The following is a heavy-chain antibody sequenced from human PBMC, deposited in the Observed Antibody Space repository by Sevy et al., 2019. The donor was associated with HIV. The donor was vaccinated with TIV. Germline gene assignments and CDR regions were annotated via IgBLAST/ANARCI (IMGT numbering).Heavy chain of an antibody. J-gene: IGHJ6*02. CDR2: ISSSGSTI. V-gene: IGHV3-48*03. CDR3: ARGLIADTIFGVVIDYYYYGMDV. D-gene: IGHD3-3*01. Sequence: GGSLRLSCAASGFTFSSYEMNWVRQAPGKGLEWVSYISSSGSTIYYADSVKGRFTISRDNAKNSLYLQMNSLRADDTAVYYCARGLIADTIFGVVIDYYYYGMDVWGQGTTVTVFS. CDR1: GFTFSSYE.